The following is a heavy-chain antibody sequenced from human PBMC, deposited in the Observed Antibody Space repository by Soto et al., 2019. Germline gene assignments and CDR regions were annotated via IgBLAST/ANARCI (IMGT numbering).Heavy chain of an antibody. CDR1: GHSVSRNSAA. D-gene: IGHD2-15*01. CDR2: TYYRSKWYN. J-gene: IGHJ6*02. V-gene: IGHV6-1*01. Sequence: SQTVRLTCALSGHSVSRNSAAWTWTRQSPSRGLEWLGRTYYRSKWYNDYAVSVKSRITINPDTSKNQFSLQLNSVTPEDTAVYYCASTSDGLDVWGQGTTVTVSS. CDR3: ASTSDGLDV.